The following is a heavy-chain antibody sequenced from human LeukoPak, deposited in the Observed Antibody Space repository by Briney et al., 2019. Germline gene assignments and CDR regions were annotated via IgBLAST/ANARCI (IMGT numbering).Heavy chain of an antibody. CDR1: GGTFSSYA. D-gene: IGHD6-13*01. V-gene: IGHV1-2*02. Sequence: ASVKVSCKASGGTFSSYAISWVRQAPGQGLEWMGWINPNSGGTSYAQKFQGRVTMTRDTSISTAYMELSSLRSDDTAVYYCARDWAAGTVVNWFDPWGQGTLVTVSS. CDR3: ARDWAAGTVVNWFDP. CDR2: INPNSGGT. J-gene: IGHJ5*02.